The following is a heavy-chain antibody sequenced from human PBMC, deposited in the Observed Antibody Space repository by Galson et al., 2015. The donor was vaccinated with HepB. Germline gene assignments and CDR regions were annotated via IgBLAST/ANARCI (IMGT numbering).Heavy chain of an antibody. J-gene: IGHJ6*02. CDR3: ARALSTVGLYYGMDV. V-gene: IGHV1-3*01. Sequence: SLKFQGRVTISRDTSASTAYMEVSSLRSEDTAVCYCARALSTVGLYYGMDVWGQGTTVTVSS. D-gene: IGHD2-2*01.